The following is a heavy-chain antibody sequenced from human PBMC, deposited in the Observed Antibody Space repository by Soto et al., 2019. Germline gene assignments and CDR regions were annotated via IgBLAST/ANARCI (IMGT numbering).Heavy chain of an antibody. CDR1: GFTFSSYW. V-gene: IGHV3-7*03. Sequence: EVQLVESGGGLVQPGGSLRLSCAASGFTFSSYWMSWVRQAPGKGLEWVANIKQDGSEKYYVDSVKGRFTISRDNAKNSLYLQMNSLRAEDTAVYYCARAKSSPVHYYYYYYTDVRGKGTTVTVSS. J-gene: IGHJ6*03. CDR2: IKQDGSEK. CDR3: ARAKSSPVHYYYYYYTDV. D-gene: IGHD2-2*01.